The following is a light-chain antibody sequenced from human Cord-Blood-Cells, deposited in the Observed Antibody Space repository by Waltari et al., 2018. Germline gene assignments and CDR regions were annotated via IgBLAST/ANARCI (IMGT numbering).Light chain of an antibody. Sequence: DIQMTQSHSSLSASVGDRVTIPSRAIQSISSYLNWYQQKPGKAPKLLIYAASSLQSGVPSRFSGSGSGTDFTLTISSLQPEDFATYYCQQSYSTPLTFGGGTKVEIK. CDR2: AAS. CDR3: QQSYSTPLT. CDR1: QSISSY. V-gene: IGKV1-39*01. J-gene: IGKJ4*01.